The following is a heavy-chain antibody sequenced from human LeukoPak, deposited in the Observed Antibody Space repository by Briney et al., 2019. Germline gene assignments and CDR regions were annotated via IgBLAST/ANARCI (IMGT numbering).Heavy chain of an antibody. J-gene: IGHJ4*02. CDR2: INGSGGST. D-gene: IGHD5-18*01. CDR3: AKRIQSAMATGY. CDR1: GFTFDDYG. V-gene: IGHV3-23*01. Sequence: GGSLRLSCAASGFTFDDYGMSRVRQAPGKGLEWVSDINGSGGSTYYADSVKGRFTISRDNSKNTLYLQMNSLRAEDTAVYYCAKRIQSAMATGYWGQGTLVTVSS.